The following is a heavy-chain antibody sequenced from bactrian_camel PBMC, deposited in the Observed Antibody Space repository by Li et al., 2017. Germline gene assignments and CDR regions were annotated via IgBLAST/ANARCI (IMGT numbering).Heavy chain of an antibody. CDR1: GFTFGDPE. V-gene: IGHV3S55*01. J-gene: IGHJ4*01. Sequence: HVQLVESGGGSVQAGGPLRLSCTASGFTFGDPELAWYRQAPGNECELVSVIGGDGSTYYADSVKGRFTISQDNAKNTNTVSLQMNSLKPGDTAMYYCAAGAVPPYLGGDCPIDGSEASNFWGQGTQVTV. CDR2: IGGDGST. CDR3: AAGAVPPYLGGDCPIDGSEASNF. D-gene: IGHD2*01.